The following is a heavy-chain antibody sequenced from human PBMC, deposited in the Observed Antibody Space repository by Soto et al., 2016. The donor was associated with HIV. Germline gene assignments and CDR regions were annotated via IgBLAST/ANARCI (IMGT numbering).Heavy chain of an antibody. D-gene: IGHD1-26*01. J-gene: IGHJ3*02. CDR2: ISSSSSYI. V-gene: IGHV3-21*01. Sequence: EVQLVESGGGLVKPGGSLRLSCAASGFTFSSYSMNWVRQAPGKGLEWVSSISSSSSYIYYADSVKGRFTISRDNAKNSLYLQMNSLRAEDTAVYYCARVWTVGARADAFDIWGQGTMVTVSS. CDR1: GFTFSSYS. CDR3: ARVWTVGARADAFDI.